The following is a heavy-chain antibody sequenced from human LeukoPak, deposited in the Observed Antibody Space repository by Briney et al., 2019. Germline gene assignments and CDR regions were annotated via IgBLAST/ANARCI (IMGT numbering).Heavy chain of an antibody. V-gene: IGHV1-2*06. Sequence: VASVKVSCKASGYTFTGYYMHWVRQAPGQGLEWMGRINPNSGGTNYAQEFQGRVTMTRDTSISTAYMELSRLRSDDTAVYYCARDLPRYSSSSPADYWGQGTLVTVSS. CDR3: ARDLPRYSSSSPADY. J-gene: IGHJ4*02. CDR2: INPNSGGT. D-gene: IGHD6-6*01. CDR1: GYTFTGYY.